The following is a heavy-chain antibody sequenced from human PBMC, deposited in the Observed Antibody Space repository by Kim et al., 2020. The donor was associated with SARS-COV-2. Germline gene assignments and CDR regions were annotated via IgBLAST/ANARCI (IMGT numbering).Heavy chain of an antibody. CDR1: GDIRTYY. Sequence: SETLSLTCIVSGDIRTYYWSWVRQPPGKELEGIGYINYSGTATYNPSLKSRTTLSVDTSKKQLSLKLTSVTAADTAVYFCARDRSADGLDFYYYGMDVWGRGTTVTVS. D-gene: IGHD3-10*01. V-gene: IGHV4-59*01. J-gene: IGHJ6*02. CDR2: INYSGTA. CDR3: ARDRSADGLDFYYYGMDV.